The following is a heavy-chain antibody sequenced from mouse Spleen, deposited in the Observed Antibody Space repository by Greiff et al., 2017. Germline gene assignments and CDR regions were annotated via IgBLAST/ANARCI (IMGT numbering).Heavy chain of an antibody. J-gene: IGHJ3*01. CDR2: INPSNGGT. CDR1: GYTFTSYW. Sequence: VQLKQPGTELVKPGASVKLSCKASGYTFTSYWMHWVKQRPGQGLVWIGNINPSNGGTNYNEKFKSKATLTVDKSSSTAYMQLGSLTSEDSAVYYCAREGTGTRGFAYWGQGTLVTVSA. D-gene: IGHD4-1*01. CDR3: AREGTGTRGFAY. V-gene: IGHV1-53*01.